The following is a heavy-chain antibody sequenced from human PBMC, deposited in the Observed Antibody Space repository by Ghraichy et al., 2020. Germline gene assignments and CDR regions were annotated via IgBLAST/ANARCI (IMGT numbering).Heavy chain of an antibody. D-gene: IGHD4-17*01. CDR3: ARDGGDDDYGDYVGYFDY. V-gene: IGHV6-1*01. CDR2: TYYRSKWYN. J-gene: IGHJ4*02. CDR1: GDSVSSNSAA. Sequence: SQTLSLTCAISGDSVSSNSAAWNWIRQSPSRGLEWLGRTYYRSKWYNDYAVSVNSRITINPDTSMNQFSLQLNSVTPEDTAVYYCARDGGDDDYGDYVGYFDYWGQGTLVTVSS.